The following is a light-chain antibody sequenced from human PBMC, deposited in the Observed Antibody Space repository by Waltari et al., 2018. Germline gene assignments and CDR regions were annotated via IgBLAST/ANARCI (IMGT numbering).Light chain of an antibody. V-gene: IGLV1-40*01. Sequence: QSVLTQPPSVSGAPGQRVTISCTGSSSNIVAGYDVHWDKQIPGTAPKILIYGNSNRPSGVPDRFSGSKSGTSASLAITGLQAEDEADYYCQSYDSSLSGSRGVFGGGTKLTVL. CDR1: SSNIVAGYD. CDR2: GNS. CDR3: QSYDSSLSGSRGV. J-gene: IGLJ3*02.